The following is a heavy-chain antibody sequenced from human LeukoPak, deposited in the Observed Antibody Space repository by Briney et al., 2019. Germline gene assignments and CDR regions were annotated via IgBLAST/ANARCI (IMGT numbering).Heavy chain of an antibody. V-gene: IGHV3-53*01. Sequence: GGSLRLSCAASGFTVISNYMSWVRQTPGRSLEWVAFIYSSGSTYYAESAEGRFTISRDSSKNTLYLEMTSLRVEDTAAYYCTRAEFSNSFDDWGQGTLVIVSS. CDR2: IYSSGST. J-gene: IGHJ4*02. D-gene: IGHD6-6*01. CDR3: TRAEFSNSFDD. CDR1: GFTVISNY.